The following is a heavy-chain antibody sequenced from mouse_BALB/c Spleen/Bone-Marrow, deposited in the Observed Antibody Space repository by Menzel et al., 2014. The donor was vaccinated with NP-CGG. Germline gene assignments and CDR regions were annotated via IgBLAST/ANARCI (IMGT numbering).Heavy chain of an antibody. V-gene: IGHV5-9-2*01. CDR1: GFTFSNFG. J-gene: IGHJ3*01. Sequence: EVMLVESGGGLVKSGGSLKLSCAASGFTFSNFGMSWVRQTPEKRLEWVATISGGGSYTFYSDSVKGRFTISRDNAKNNLYLRLSSLRSEDTAVYYCARHAYYDQTEVSFIYWGQGTLVTVSA. CDR3: ARHAYYDQTEVSFIY. D-gene: IGHD2-4*01. CDR2: ISGGGSYT.